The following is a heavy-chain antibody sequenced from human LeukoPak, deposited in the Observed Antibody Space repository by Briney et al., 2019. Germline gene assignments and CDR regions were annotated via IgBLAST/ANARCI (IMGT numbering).Heavy chain of an antibody. CDR2: IYYSGTT. Sequence: SETLSLTCTVSGGSMSSYYWSWIRQPPGKGLEWSGYIYYSGTTKYNPSLKSRVTISLDTSKNQFSLKVNSLTAADTAVYYCARPRYSYGYMGIDYWGQGTLVTVSS. CDR1: GGSMSSYY. V-gene: IGHV4-59*01. J-gene: IGHJ4*02. D-gene: IGHD5-18*01. CDR3: ARPRYSYGYMGIDY.